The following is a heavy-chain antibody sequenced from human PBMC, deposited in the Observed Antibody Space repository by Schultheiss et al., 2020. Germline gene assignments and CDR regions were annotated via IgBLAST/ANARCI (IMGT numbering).Heavy chain of an antibody. V-gene: IGHV2-5*08. Sequence: SGPTLVKPTQTLTLTCTFSGFSFSTYGMRVSWIRQPPGKTLEWLALIYWDDDKRYSPSLKSRLTITKDTSKSQVVLTMTNMDPVDTATYYCARIRVPTVTTTGFFDYWGQGTLVTVSA. D-gene: IGHD4-11*01. J-gene: IGHJ4*02. CDR3: ARIRVPTVTTTGFFDY. CDR1: GFSFSTYGMR. CDR2: IYWDDDK.